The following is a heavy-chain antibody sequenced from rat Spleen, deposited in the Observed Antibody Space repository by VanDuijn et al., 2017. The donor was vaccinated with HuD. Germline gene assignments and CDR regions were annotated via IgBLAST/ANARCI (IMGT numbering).Heavy chain of an antibody. CDR1: GFSLSSYG. J-gene: IGHJ3*01. Sequence: QVQLTESGPGLVQPSQTLSLTCTVSGFSLSSYGVIWVRQPPGKGLEWMGTIWSDGSTDYNSALKSRLSISRDTSKSQVFLKMHSLQTEDTAIYFCTSPFRWFAYWGQGTLVTVSS. CDR3: TSPFRWFAY. CDR2: IWSDGST. V-gene: IGHV2-15*01.